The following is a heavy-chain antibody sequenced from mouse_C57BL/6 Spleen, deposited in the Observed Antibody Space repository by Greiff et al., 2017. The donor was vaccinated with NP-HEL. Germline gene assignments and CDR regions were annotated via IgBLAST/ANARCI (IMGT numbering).Heavy chain of an antibody. CDR1: GYTFTDYH. D-gene: IGHD1-1*01. CDR2: INPNNGGT. V-gene: IGHV1-26*01. J-gene: IGHJ2*01. Sequence: EVQLQQSGPELVKPGASVKISCKASGYTFTDYHMNWVKQSHGKSLEWIGDINPNNGGTSYNQKFKGKATLTVDKSSSTAYMELRSLTSEDSAVYYCATLITTVVASDYWGQGTTLTVSS. CDR3: ATLITTVVASDY.